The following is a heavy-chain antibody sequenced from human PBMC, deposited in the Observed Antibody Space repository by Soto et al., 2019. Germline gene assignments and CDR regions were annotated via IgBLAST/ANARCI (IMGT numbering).Heavy chain of an antibody. CDR1: GFTFSSYA. CDR2: ISGSGGST. V-gene: IGHV3-23*01. J-gene: IGHJ4*02. CDR3: AKDLRYCSGGSCYSQYYFDY. Sequence: GGSLRLSCAASGFTFSSYAMSWVRQAPGKGLEWVSAISGSGGSTYYADSVKGRFTISRDNSKSTLYLQMNSLRAEDTAVYYCAKDLRYCSGGSCYSQYYFDYWGQGTLVTVSS. D-gene: IGHD2-15*01.